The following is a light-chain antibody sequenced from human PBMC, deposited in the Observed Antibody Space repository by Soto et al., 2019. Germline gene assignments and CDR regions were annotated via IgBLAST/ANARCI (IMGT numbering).Light chain of an antibody. CDR2: GAS. CDR1: ENVRTK. CDR3: HQYGISPPT. Sequence: EIVLTQSPDTLSLSPGEGATLSCRASENVRTKVGWYQQKAGQAPRLLIYGASTRATGIPDRFSGSGSGTQFTLTISSLEPEDFAVFYCHQYGISPPTFGPGTKVDIK. V-gene: IGKV3-20*01. J-gene: IGKJ1*01.